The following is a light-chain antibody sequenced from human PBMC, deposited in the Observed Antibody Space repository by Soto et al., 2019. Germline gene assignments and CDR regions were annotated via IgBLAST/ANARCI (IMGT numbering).Light chain of an antibody. Sequence: QSALTQPASVSGSPGQSLTISCTGTSSDVVGYNYVSWYQHHPGKAPKLIIYDVSNRPSGVSNRFSGSKSGNTASLTISGLQPEVEADYYWGSNTTNNTSQIVVGTGTKVTV. J-gene: IGLJ1*01. CDR1: SSDVVGYNY. CDR2: DVS. CDR3: GSNTTNNTSQIV. V-gene: IGLV2-14*03.